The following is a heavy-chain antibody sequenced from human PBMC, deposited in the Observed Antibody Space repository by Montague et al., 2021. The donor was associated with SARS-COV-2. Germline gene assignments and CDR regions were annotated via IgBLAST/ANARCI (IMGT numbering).Heavy chain of an antibody. J-gene: IGHJ4*02. CDR1: GGSIANSHKY. D-gene: IGHD3-16*01. CDR3: AAGGDSAKAGDY. CDR2: VLYTGTP. V-gene: IGHV4-39*07. Sequence: SETLSLTCTVSGGSIANSHKYWGWVRQPPGKGLEWIGSVLYTGTPYYHPSLTARVTISLDTSKNQFSLKMYSVTAADTATYFCAAGGDSAKAGDYWGQGTVVTVAS.